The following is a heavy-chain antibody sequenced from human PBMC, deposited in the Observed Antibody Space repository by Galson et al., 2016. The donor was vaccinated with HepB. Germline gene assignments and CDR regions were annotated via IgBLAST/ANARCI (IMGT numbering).Heavy chain of an antibody. Sequence: ETLSLTCTVFDGSIGNYYWSWIRQTPGKGLEWIACIHFSGTSYYNPSLKSRVSISVDTSKDQFSMKLTSVTAADTAVYYCATTLGVPVAGFDSWGQGTLVTVSS. CDR1: DGSIGNYY. J-gene: IGHJ4*02. V-gene: IGHV4-59*01. D-gene: IGHD6-19*01. CDR2: IHFSGTS. CDR3: ATTLGVPVAGFDS.